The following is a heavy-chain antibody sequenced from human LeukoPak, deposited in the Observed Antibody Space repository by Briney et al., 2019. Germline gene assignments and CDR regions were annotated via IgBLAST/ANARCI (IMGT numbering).Heavy chain of an antibody. CDR3: CFFINRGKRFFTTRVPSGVFDI. CDR1: GFTFSSYG. J-gene: IGHJ3*02. CDR2: ISYDGSNK. D-gene: IGHD3-3*01. V-gene: IGHV3-30*03. Sequence: GGSLRLSCAASGFTFSSYGMHWVRQAPGKGLEWVAVISYDGSNKYYADSVKGRFTISRDNSKNTLYLQMNSLRAEDTAVYYCCFFINRGKRFFTTRVPSGVFDIGGKGKMVTVSS.